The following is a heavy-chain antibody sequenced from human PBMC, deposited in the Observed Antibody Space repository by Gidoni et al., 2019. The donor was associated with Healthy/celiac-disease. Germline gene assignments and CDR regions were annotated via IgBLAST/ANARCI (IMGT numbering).Heavy chain of an antibody. V-gene: IGHV1-69*06. Sequence: QVQLVQSGAEVKKPGSSVKVSCKASGGTFSSYASSWVRQAPGQGLEWMGGIIPIFGTANYEQKFQGRVTITADKSTSTAYMELSSLRSEDTAVYYGARKRTVAQNRDAFDIWGQGTMVTVSS. J-gene: IGHJ3*02. CDR3: ARKRTVAQNRDAFDI. CDR2: IIPIFGTA. CDR1: GGTFSSYA. D-gene: IGHD4-17*01.